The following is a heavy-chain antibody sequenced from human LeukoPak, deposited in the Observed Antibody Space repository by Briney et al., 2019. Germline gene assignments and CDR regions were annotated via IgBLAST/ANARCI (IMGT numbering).Heavy chain of an antibody. V-gene: IGHV1-18*01. CDR1: GYTFTSYG. D-gene: IGHD3-22*01. J-gene: IGHJ4*02. CDR3: ARDEFGSIVVIIRGISGLGY. Sequence: GASVKVSCKASGYTFTSYGISWVRQAPGQGLEWMGWISAYNGNTNYAQKLQGRVTMTTDTSTSTAYMELRSLRSDDTAVYYCARDEFGSIVVIIRGISGLGYWGQGTLVTVSS. CDR2: ISAYNGNT.